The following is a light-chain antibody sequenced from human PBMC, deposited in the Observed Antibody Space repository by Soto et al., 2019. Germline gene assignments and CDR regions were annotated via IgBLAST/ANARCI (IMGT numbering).Light chain of an antibody. V-gene: IGKV3-15*01. CDR3: QQYSDWPLT. CDR2: GAS. Sequence: EIVMTQSPATLSVSPGERATLSCRASQTLYNNLAWYQQKLGQAPRLLIYGASARATDIPARFSGSGSGTEFTLTNSGLQSEDFAIYYCQQYSDWPLTFGGGTKVEIK. CDR1: QTLYNN. J-gene: IGKJ4*01.